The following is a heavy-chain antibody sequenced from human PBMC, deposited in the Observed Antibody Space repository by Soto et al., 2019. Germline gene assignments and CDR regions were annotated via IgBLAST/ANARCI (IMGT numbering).Heavy chain of an antibody. CDR2: FDPEDGET. D-gene: IGHD5-18*01. CDR1: GYTLTELS. J-gene: IGHJ5*02. CDR3: ATLPYSYGFNWFDP. Sequence: ASVKVSSKXSGYTLTELSMHWVRQAPGKGLEWMGGFDPEDGETIYAQRFQGRVTMTEDTSTDTAYMELSSLRSDDTAVYYCATLPYSYGFNWFDPWRQGTLVTVSS. V-gene: IGHV1-24*01.